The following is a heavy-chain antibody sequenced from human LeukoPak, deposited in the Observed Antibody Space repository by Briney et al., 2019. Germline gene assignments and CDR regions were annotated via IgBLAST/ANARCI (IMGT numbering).Heavy chain of an antibody. Sequence: GRSLRLSCAASGFTFSSYAMHWVRQAPGKGLEWVAVISYDGSNKYYADSVKGRFTISRDNSKNTLYLQMNSLRAEDTAAYYCARDLVAYGNYYGMDVWGQGTTVTVSS. CDR2: ISYDGSNK. CDR3: ARDLVAYGNYYGMDV. J-gene: IGHJ6*02. V-gene: IGHV3-30*04. CDR1: GFTFSSYA. D-gene: IGHD3-16*01.